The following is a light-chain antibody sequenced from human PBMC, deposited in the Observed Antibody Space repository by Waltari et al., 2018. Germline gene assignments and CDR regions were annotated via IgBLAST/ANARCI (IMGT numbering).Light chain of an antibody. CDR3: QHSYYTPL. V-gene: IGKV1-39*01. Sequence: DIQMTQSPSSLSASVGDRVTITCRTSQTISIYLSWYQQKVGKAPKLLIYYASTLQSGVPSMFSGSGSGTEFTLTISSLQPDDFATYFCQHSYYTPLFGQGTRLEIK. J-gene: IGKJ5*01. CDR1: QTISIY. CDR2: YAS.